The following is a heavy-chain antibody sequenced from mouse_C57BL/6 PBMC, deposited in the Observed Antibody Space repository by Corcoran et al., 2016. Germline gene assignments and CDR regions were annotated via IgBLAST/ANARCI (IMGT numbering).Heavy chain of an antibody. CDR1: GYAFSSYW. J-gene: IGHJ4*01. CDR3: ARGDWDARYAMDY. Sequence: QVQLQQSGAELVKPGASVKISCKASGYAFSSYWMNWVKQRPGKGLEWIGQIYPGDGDTNYNGKFKGKATLTADKSSSTAYMQLSSLTSEDSAVYFCARGDWDARYAMDYWGQGTSVTVSS. CDR2: IYPGDGDT. V-gene: IGHV1-80*01. D-gene: IGHD4-1*01.